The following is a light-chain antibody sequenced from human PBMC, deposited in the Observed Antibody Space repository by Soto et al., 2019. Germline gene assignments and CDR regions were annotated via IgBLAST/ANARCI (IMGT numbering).Light chain of an antibody. J-gene: IGKJ5*01. Sequence: DIVMTQSPGSLAVSLGERATINCKSSQSVLYTSNNKNYIAWYQQKSGQPPKXXSYWASTRDSGVPDRVSGGGSGTDFTLTISSLKAEDVEVYYCQQYDSVPITFGQGTRLEIK. CDR3: QQYDSVPIT. CDR2: WAS. CDR1: QSVLYTSNNKNY. V-gene: IGKV4-1*01.